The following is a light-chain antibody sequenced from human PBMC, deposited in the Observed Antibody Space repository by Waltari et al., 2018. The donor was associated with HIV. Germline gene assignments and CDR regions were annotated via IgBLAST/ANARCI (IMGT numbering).Light chain of an antibody. J-gene: IGLJ3*02. CDR2: GNS. V-gene: IGLV1-40*01. CDR3: QSYDSDLGSPV. Sequence: QSVLTQPPSVSAAPGQRVTLSCTGTPSNLRSLYSVPWYLQTPSSLPNLLHPGNSRPSGVSERFSGSRSGTSASLAITALRAEDEGTYYCQSYDSDLGSPVFGGGTEVTVL. CDR1: PSNLRSLYS.